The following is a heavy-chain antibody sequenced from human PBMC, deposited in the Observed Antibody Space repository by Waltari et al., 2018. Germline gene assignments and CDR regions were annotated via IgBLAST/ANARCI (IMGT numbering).Heavy chain of an antibody. V-gene: IGHV3-53*01. CDR1: GFTVSSNY. J-gene: IGHJ4*02. Sequence: EVQLVESGGGFIQSGGSLRLPCEASGFTVSSNYMSWVRQAPGKGLEWVSVIFSDGRTYYADSVKGRFTISRDNSKNTLYLQINSLRAEDTAVYYCARDSRGGLFFDYWGQGTLVTVSS. CDR3: ARDSRGGLFFDY. CDR2: IFSDGRT.